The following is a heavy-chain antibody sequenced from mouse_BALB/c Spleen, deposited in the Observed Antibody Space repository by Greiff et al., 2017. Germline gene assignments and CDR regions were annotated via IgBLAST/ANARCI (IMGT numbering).Heavy chain of an antibody. CDR2: ISSGGST. D-gene: IGHD1-2*01. J-gene: IGHJ4*01. CDR3: ARGDITTATSPYYYAMDY. Sequence: EVQLVESGGGLVKPGGSLKLSCAASGFTFSSYAMSWVRQTPEKRLEWVASISSGGSTYYPDSVKGRFTISRDNARNILYLQMSSLRSEDTAMYYCARGDITTATSPYYYAMDYWGQGTSVTVSS. CDR1: GFTFSSYA. V-gene: IGHV5-6-5*01.